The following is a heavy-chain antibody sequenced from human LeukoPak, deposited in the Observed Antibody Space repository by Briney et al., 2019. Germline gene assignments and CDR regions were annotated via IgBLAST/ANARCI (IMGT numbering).Heavy chain of an antibody. D-gene: IGHD6-19*01. CDR2: INLNSGST. CDR3: ARLGAVAGDFDY. J-gene: IGHJ4*02. Sequence: ASVTVSRNSSGYAFTGNCIHRVRLAPGQGLEWVGCINLNSGSTNNAETYQGRVTITRDTSIITAYMELSRLRSDDTAVYFCARLGAVAGDFDYWGQGTLVTVSS. CDR1: GYAFTGNC. V-gene: IGHV1-2*02.